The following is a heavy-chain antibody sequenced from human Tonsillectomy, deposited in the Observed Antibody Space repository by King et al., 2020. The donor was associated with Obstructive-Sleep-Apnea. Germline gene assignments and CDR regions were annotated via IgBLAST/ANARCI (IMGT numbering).Heavy chain of an antibody. CDR1: GFTFSSYA. CDR3: AKDDRVYCGGDCYYGD. D-gene: IGHD2-21*02. Sequence: VQLVESGGGLVQPEGSLRLSCAASGFTFSSYAMSWVRQAPGKRLEWVSAISSSGGSTYYADSVKGRFTISRDSAKNTLYLQMNNLRVEDTAVYYCAKDDRVYCGGDCYYGDWGQGTLVTVSS. CDR2: ISSSGGST. J-gene: IGHJ4*02. V-gene: IGHV3-23*04.